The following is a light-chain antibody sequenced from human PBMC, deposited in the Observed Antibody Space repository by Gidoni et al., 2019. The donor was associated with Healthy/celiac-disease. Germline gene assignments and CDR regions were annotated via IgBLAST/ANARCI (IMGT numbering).Light chain of an antibody. CDR2: DAS. CDR1: QSISSW. CDR3: QQYNSYWT. J-gene: IGKJ1*01. Sequence: DLQMTQSPSTLSASVGDRVTITCRASQSISSWLAWYQQKPGKAPKLLSYDASSLESGVPARFSGSGSGTEFTLTISSLQPDDFATYYCQQYNSYWTVGQGTKVEIK. V-gene: IGKV1-5*01.